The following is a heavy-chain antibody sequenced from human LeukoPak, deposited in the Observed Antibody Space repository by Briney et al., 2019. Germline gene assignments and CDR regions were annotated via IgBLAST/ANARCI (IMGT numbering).Heavy chain of an antibody. D-gene: IGHD3-10*01. V-gene: IGHV3-23*01. Sequence: GGSLRLSCAASGFTFSSYGMSWVRQAPGKGLEWVSAISGSGGSTYYADSVKGRFTISRDNSKNTPYLQMNSLRAEDTAVYYCAKDVNMVRGPQGYWGQGTLVTVSS. CDR3: AKDVNMVRGPQGY. CDR2: ISGSGGST. CDR1: GFTFSSYG. J-gene: IGHJ4*02.